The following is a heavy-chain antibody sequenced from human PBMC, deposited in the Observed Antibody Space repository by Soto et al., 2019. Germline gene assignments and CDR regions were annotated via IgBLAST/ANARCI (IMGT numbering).Heavy chain of an antibody. Sequence: QVQLQESGPGLVKASETLSLTCTVSGGSIDTYYWSWIRQPPGKGLQWIGYIYYSGSTTYSPSLKRRVTISVDRSKNPFSLKLTSVTAADTAVYYCARLGGYYQSLDTWGQGTLVTVSS. CDR2: IYYSGST. D-gene: IGHD3-3*01. CDR1: GGSIDTYY. J-gene: IGHJ5*02. V-gene: IGHV4-59*08. CDR3: ARLGGYYQSLDT.